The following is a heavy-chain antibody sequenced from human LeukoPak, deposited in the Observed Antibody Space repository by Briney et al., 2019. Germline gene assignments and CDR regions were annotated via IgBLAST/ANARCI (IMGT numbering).Heavy chain of an antibody. V-gene: IGHV1-18*01. CDR3: ARRSQEQQLVLYYYYYMDV. J-gene: IGHJ6*03. CDR2: ISAYNDNT. Sequence: ASVKVSCKASGYTFTSYGISWVRQAPGQGLEWMGWISAYNDNTNYAQKLQGRVTMTTDTSTSTAYMELRSLRSDDTAVYYCARRSQEQQLVLYYYYYMDVWGKGTTVTVSS. D-gene: IGHD6-13*01. CDR1: GYTFTSYG.